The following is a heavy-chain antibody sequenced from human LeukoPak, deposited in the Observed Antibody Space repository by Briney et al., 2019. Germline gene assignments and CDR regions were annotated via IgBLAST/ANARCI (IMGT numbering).Heavy chain of an antibody. D-gene: IGHD3-10*02. J-gene: IGHJ6*03. CDR2: INTSNEIT. CDR1: GYSFTTYG. Sequence: GASVKVSCKSSGYSFTTYGISWVRQAPGQGLEWVGWINTSNEITNYAQKIQGRVSMTTDTSTNTAYMELRSLRPDDTAIYFCARVVDYVRDPPYNSYYYMDVWGKGTTVTVSS. V-gene: IGHV1-18*01. CDR3: ARVVDYVRDPPYNSYYYMDV.